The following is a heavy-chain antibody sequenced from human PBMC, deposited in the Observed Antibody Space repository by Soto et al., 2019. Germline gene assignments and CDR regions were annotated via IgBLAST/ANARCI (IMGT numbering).Heavy chain of an antibody. CDR2: IYYSGST. D-gene: IGHD4-17*01. CDR3: ARMKHGDSFDY. Sequence: SETLSLTCTFSGGSISSGGYYWSWIRQHPGKGLEWIGYIYYSGSTYYNPSLKSRVTISVDTSKNQFSLKLSSVTAADTAVYYCARMKHGDSFDYWGQGTLVTVSS. V-gene: IGHV4-31*03. CDR1: GGSISSGGYY. J-gene: IGHJ4*02.